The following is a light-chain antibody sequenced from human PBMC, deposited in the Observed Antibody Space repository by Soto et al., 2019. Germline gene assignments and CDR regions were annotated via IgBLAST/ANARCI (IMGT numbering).Light chain of an antibody. CDR1: QSVGSNS. V-gene: IGKV3-20*01. J-gene: IGKJ4*01. CDR2: DAS. CDR3: QQYGRTPLT. Sequence: EIVLTQSPGTLSLSPGERATLSCRASQSVGSNSLAGYQQRPGQAPRFLIHDASSRATGIPDRFSGSGSGKGCTHTLSRLAPEDLAVYYCQQYGRTPLTFGGGTKVEI.